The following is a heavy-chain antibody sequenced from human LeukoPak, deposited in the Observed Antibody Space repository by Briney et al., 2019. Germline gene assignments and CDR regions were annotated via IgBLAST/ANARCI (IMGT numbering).Heavy chain of an antibody. Sequence: GGSLRLSCAASGFTFSSYSINWVRQAPGKGLEWVSYISSSGSTIYYADSVKGRFTISRDNAKNSLYLQMNSLRAEDTAVYYCARDSPDIVVVPAAISPLDAFDIWGQGTMVTVSS. J-gene: IGHJ3*02. D-gene: IGHD2-2*02. V-gene: IGHV3-48*04. CDR3: ARDSPDIVVVPAAISPLDAFDI. CDR1: GFTFSSYS. CDR2: ISSSGSTI.